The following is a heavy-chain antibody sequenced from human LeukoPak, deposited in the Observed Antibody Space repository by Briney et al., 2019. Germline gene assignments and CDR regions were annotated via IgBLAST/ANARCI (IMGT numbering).Heavy chain of an antibody. J-gene: IGHJ3*02. V-gene: IGHV4-39*07. D-gene: IGHD2-8*01. Sequence: SETPSLTCTVSGGSISSSSYYWGWIRQPPGKGLEWIGSIYYSGSTYYNPSLKSRVTISVDTSKNQFSLKLSSVTAADTAVYYCARGAQGVDAFDIWGQGTMVTVSS. CDR3: ARGAQGVDAFDI. CDR2: IYYSGST. CDR1: GGSISSSSYY.